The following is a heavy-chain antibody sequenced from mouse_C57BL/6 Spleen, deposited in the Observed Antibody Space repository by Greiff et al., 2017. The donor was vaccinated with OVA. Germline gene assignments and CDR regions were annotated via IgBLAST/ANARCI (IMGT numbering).Heavy chain of an antibody. D-gene: IGHD2-3*01. CDR2: IHPNSGST. Sequence: QVQLQQPGAELVKPGASVKLSCKASGYTFTSYWMHWVKQRPGQGLEWIGMIHPNSGSTNYNEKFKSKATLTVDKPSSTAYMQLSSLTSEDSAVYYCARSGDGYSLFDYWGQGTTLTVSS. J-gene: IGHJ2*01. V-gene: IGHV1-64*01. CDR3: ARSGDGYSLFDY. CDR1: GYTFTSYW.